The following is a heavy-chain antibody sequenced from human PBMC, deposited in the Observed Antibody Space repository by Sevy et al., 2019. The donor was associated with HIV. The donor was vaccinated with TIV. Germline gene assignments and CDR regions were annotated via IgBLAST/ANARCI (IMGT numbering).Heavy chain of an antibody. J-gene: IGHJ6*02. CDR3: ARVTMVRGVILIDYYYGMDV. Sequence: GGSLRLSCAASGFTFSSYWMSWVRQAPGKGLEWVANIKQDGSEKYYVDSVKGRFTISRDNAKNSLYLQMNSLRAEDTAVYYCARVTMVRGVILIDYYYGMDVWGQGTTVTVSS. CDR2: IKQDGSEK. D-gene: IGHD3-10*01. V-gene: IGHV3-7*01. CDR1: GFTFSSYW.